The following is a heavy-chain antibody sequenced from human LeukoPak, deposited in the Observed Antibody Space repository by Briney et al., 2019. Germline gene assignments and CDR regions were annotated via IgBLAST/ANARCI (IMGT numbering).Heavy chain of an antibody. Sequence: ASVKVSCKASGCTFTSYGISWVRQAPGQGLEWMGWISAYNGNTNYAQKLQGRVTMTTDTSTSTAYMELSSLRSEDTAVYYCAVNGYNSYYFDYWGQGTLVTVSS. D-gene: IGHD5-24*01. V-gene: IGHV1-18*01. CDR3: AVNGYNSYYFDY. J-gene: IGHJ4*02. CDR1: GCTFTSYG. CDR2: ISAYNGNT.